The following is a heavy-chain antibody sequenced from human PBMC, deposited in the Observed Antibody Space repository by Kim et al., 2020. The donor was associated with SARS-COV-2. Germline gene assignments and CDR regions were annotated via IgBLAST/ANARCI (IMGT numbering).Heavy chain of an antibody. D-gene: IGHD3-3*02. V-gene: IGHV3-49*02. Sequence: AATVKGRFTISRDDSKSIAYLQINSLKTEDTAVYYCTRKGLSRDDAFDIWGQGTMVTVSS. J-gene: IGHJ3*02. CDR3: TRKGLSRDDAFDI.